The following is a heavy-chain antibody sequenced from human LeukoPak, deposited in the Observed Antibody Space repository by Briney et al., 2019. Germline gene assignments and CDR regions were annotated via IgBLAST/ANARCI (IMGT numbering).Heavy chain of an antibody. CDR2: ISHDGGNK. D-gene: IGHD2-2*01. Sequence: GGSLRLSCAASGFTFNNYGMHWVRQAPGKGLEWVAVISHDGGNKYHADSVKGRFIISRDNSKNSLYLQMNSLRDDDTALYYCARGPVISSSFVFYFDHWGQGSLVTVSS. CDR3: ARGPVISSSFVFYFDH. J-gene: IGHJ4*02. V-gene: IGHV3-30*03. CDR1: GFTFNNYG.